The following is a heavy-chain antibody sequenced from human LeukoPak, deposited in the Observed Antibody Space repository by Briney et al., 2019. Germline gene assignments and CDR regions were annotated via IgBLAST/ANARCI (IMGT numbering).Heavy chain of an antibody. Sequence: SETLSLTCTVSGGSISSYYWSWIRQPPGKGLEWIGYIYYSGSTNYNPSLKSRVTISVDTSKNQFSLKLSSVTAADTAVYYYASGAKFSSSWYSFDYWGQGTLVTVSS. CDR1: GGSISSYY. CDR2: IYYSGST. J-gene: IGHJ4*02. D-gene: IGHD6-13*01. CDR3: ASGAKFSSSWYSFDY. V-gene: IGHV4-59*01.